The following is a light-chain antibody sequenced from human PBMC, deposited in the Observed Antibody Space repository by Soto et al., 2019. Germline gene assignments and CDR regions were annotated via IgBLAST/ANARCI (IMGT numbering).Light chain of an antibody. CDR3: CSLTSSPTDG. J-gene: IGLJ1*01. CDR1: SSGLSDYDD. Sequence: QSVLTQPASVSGSPGQSITISCTGTSSGLSDYDDVSWYQQQQAKPPKPMIYPVTQRPSAVSKRYSGCESGNSASLTSSGLQAEDEADYYCCSLTSSPTDGFGSGTKVTAL. V-gene: IGLV2-14*03. CDR2: PVT.